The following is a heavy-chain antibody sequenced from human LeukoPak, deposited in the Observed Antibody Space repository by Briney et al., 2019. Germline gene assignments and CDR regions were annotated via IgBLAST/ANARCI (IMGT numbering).Heavy chain of an antibody. CDR3: AKDLNTMIVVVYGGFDY. V-gene: IGHV3-30*04. CDR2: ISYDGSNK. CDR1: GFTFSSYA. J-gene: IGHJ4*02. D-gene: IGHD3-22*01. Sequence: PGGSLRLSCAASGFTFSSYAMHWVRQAPGKGLEWVAVISYDGSNKYYADSVKGRFTISRDNSKNTLYLQMNSLRAEDTAVYYCAKDLNTMIVVVYGGFDYWGQGTLVTVSS.